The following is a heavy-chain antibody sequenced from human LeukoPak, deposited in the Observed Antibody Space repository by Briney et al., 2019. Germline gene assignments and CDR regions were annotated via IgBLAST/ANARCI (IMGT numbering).Heavy chain of an antibody. Sequence: GGSLRLSCAASGFTVNINYMSWVRQAPGKGLEWVSVIYSGGSTYYADSVKGRFTISRDNSKNTLYLQMNSLRAVDTAVYYCARVVAATGGIHYWGQGTLVNVSS. J-gene: IGHJ4*02. CDR3: ARVVAATGGIHY. V-gene: IGHV3-66*01. D-gene: IGHD2-15*01. CDR2: IYSGGST. CDR1: GFTVNINY.